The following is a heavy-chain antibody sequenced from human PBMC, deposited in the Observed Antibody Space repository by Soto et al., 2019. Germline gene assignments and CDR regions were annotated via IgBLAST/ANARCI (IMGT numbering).Heavy chain of an antibody. CDR3: ARCTVDTIVTSGWCHYLEP. J-gene: IGHJ5*02. D-gene: IGHD6-19*01. V-gene: IGHV3-23*01. CDR2: VSGSGGTT. Sequence: EVQLLDSGGGLVQPGGSLRLSCAASGFTFSSSAMSWVRQAPGKGLEWVSAVSGSGGTTYYADSVRGRFTISRDNSKNTLYLQMNSLRAADTGLYFCARCTVDTIVTSGWCHYLEPWGQGTLVTVSS. CDR1: GFTFSSSA.